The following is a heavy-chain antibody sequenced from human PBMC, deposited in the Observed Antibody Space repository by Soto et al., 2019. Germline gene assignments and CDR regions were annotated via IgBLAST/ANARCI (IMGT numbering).Heavy chain of an antibody. CDR1: GYAFTTYG. Sequence: QVHLVQSGAEVKKPGASVKVSCKGSGYAFTTYGITWVRQAPGQGLEWMGWISAHNGNTNYAQKLQGRVTVTRDTSTSTEYMELRSLRSDDTAVDYCARGRYGDYWGQGALGIVTS. J-gene: IGHJ4*02. V-gene: IGHV1-18*01. CDR3: ARGRYGDY. CDR2: ISAHNGNT. D-gene: IGHD1-1*01.